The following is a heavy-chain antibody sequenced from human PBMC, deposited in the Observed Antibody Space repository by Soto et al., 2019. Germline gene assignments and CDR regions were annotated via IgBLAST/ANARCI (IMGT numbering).Heavy chain of an antibody. Sequence: PAKVTCEDSGGTISINAICWVRQAPGQGLEWMGGIIPIFGTANYAQKFQGRVTITADESTSTAYMELSSLRSEDTAVYYCARGLTTMFDYWGQGTLVTGFS. CDR3: ARGLTTMFDY. CDR2: IIPIFGTA. D-gene: IGHD7-27*01. CDR1: GGTISINA. V-gene: IGHV1-69*13. J-gene: IGHJ4*02.